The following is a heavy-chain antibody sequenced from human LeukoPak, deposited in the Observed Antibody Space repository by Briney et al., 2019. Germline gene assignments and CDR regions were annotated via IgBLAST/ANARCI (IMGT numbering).Heavy chain of an antibody. CDR3: AKNNILTGYDLYYFDY. CDR1: GFAFTSYA. J-gene: IGHJ4*02. CDR2: ISGSGGST. V-gene: IGHV3-23*01. Sequence: GGSLRLSCAASGFAFTSYALSWVRQAPGKRLEWVSAISGSGGSTYYADSVKGRFTISRDNFKNTLYLQMNSRRAEDTAVYYCAKNNILTGYDLYYFDYWGQGTLVTVSS. D-gene: IGHD3-9*01.